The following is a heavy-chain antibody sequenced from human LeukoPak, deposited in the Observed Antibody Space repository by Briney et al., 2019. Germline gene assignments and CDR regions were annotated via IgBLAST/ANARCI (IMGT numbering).Heavy chain of an antibody. J-gene: IGHJ2*01. CDR3: VSGGDWAFGWYFDV. D-gene: IGHD6-25*01. CDR2: IYYRSRWHY. Sequence: SQTLSLTCGISGDSVSSNSGSWSWIRQSPPRGPEGLGRIYYRSRWHYEYAASVQNRISISPDTTKNQFSLQLNSMSPDDSAVYYCVSGGDWAFGWYFDVWGRGALVTVSS. CDR1: GDSVSSNSGS. V-gene: IGHV6-1*01.